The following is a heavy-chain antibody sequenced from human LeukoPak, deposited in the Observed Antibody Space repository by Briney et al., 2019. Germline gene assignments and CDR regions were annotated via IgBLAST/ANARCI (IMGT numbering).Heavy chain of an antibody. CDR2: IYYSGST. D-gene: IGHD6-6*01. V-gene: IGHV4-59*01. Sequence: SETLSLPCTVSGGSISSYYWSWIRQPPGKGLEWIGYIYYSGSTNYNPSLKSRVTISVDTSKNQFSLKLSSVTAADTAVYYCARAPYSSSSAFDIWGQGTMVTVSS. CDR3: ARAPYSSSSAFDI. CDR1: GGSISSYY. J-gene: IGHJ3*02.